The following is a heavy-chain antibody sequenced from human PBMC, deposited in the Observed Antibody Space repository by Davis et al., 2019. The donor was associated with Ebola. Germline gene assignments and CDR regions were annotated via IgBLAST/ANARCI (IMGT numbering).Heavy chain of an antibody. CDR1: GYSFSTDW. J-gene: IGHJ4*02. CDR2: IYPGDSDA. D-gene: IGHD3-9*01. Sequence: GESLKISCKGSGYSFSTDWIAWLRQMPGQGLEWMGIIYPGDSDARYSPSFQGQVTFSADKSINTAYLQWRGLKASDSGMYYCTRRNDIFTGYQIERGFDYWGQGTLVTVSS. CDR3: TRRNDIFTGYQIERGFDY. V-gene: IGHV5-51*01.